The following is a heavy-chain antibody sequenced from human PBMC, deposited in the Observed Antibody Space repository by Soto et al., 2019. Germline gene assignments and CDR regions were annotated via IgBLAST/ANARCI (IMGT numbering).Heavy chain of an antibody. Sequence: ESGPTLVNPTQTLTLTCTFSGFSLSTSGMCVSWIRQPPGKALEWLARIDWDDDKYYSTSLKTRLTISKDTSKNQVVLTMTNMDPVDTATYYCARIAVAGRYYCYGMDVWGQGTTVTVSS. CDR2: IDWDDDK. V-gene: IGHV2-70*11. J-gene: IGHJ6*02. CDR1: GFSLSTSGMC. CDR3: ARIAVAGRYYCYGMDV. D-gene: IGHD2-15*01.